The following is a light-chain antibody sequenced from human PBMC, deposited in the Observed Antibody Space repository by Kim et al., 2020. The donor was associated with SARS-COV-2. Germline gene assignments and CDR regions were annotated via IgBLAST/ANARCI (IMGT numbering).Light chain of an antibody. CDR3: GTWHSNSKTWV. CDR2: YHSDSNK. J-gene: IGLJ3*02. V-gene: IGLV5-52*01. Sequence: CMLSSVFGVGDFCIGGNQKNPGIHPRYPLYYHSDSNKGQGSGVPGRFSGSNDASANAGILRISGLQPEDEADYYCGTWHSNSKTWVFGGGTQLTVL. CDR1: SVFGVGDFC.